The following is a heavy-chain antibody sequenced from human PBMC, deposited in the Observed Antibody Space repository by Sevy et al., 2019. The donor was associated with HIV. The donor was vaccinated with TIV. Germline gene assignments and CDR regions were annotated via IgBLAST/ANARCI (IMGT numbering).Heavy chain of an antibody. J-gene: IGHJ4*02. CDR2: ITDGGGDT. V-gene: IGHV3-23*01. Sequence: GGSLRLSCAASGFSFSNYAMGWVRQTPGKGLEWFSAITDGGGDTYHADSVKGRFTISRDNSKNVSFLQMNSLRADDTALYYCAKGSAASRPYYFDYWGQGTLVTVSS. CDR3: AKGSAASRPYYFDY. CDR1: GFSFSNYA. D-gene: IGHD2-2*01.